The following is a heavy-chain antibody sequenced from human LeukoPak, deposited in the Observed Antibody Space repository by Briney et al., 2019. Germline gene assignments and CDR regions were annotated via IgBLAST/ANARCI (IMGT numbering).Heavy chain of an antibody. CDR2: VWYDGSNI. J-gene: IGHJ4*02. CDR3: ARGGYSGTYYFDY. Sequence: GGSLRLSCAASGFTFSTYGMHWVRQAPGKGLEWVAVVWYDGSNIHYVDSVKGRFTISRDNSTSTLYLQMNSLTAEDTAVYYCARGGYSGTYYFDYWGQGTLVTVSS. CDR1: GFTFSTYG. D-gene: IGHD1-26*01. V-gene: IGHV3-33*01.